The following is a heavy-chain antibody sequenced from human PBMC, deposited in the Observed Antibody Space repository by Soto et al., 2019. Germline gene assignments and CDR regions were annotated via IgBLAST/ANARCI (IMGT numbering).Heavy chain of an antibody. J-gene: IGHJ6*02. V-gene: IGHV1-69*13. CDR2: IIPIFGTA. D-gene: IGHD3-10*01. Sequence: GXSVKVSCKASVGTFSSYAISWVRQAPGQGLEWMGGIIPIFGTANYAQKFQGRVTITADESTSTAYMELSSLRSEDTAVYYCARDYEIRNYYGSGRKHYYYGMDVWGQGPTVTVSS. CDR3: ARDYEIRNYYGSGRKHYYYGMDV. CDR1: VGTFSSYA.